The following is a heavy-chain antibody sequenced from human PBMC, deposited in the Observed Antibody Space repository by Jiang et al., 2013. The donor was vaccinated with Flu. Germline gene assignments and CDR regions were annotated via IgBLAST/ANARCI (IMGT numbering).Heavy chain of an antibody. CDR3: ARAPYYYGSGSSYNWFDP. D-gene: IGHD3-10*01. J-gene: IGHJ5*02. Sequence: VKVSCKASGGTFSSYAISWVRQAPGQGLEWMGRIIPILGIANYAQKFQGRVTITADKSTSTAYMELSSLRSEDTAVYYCARAPYYYGSGSSYNWFDPWGQGTLVTVSS. CDR1: GGTFSSYA. V-gene: IGHV1-69*04. CDR2: IIPILGIA.